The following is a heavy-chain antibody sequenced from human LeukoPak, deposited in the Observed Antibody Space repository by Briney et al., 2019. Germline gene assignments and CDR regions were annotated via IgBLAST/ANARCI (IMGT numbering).Heavy chain of an antibody. CDR3: ARSYYYDSSGYYYSDFY. V-gene: IGHV1-69*02. D-gene: IGHD3-22*01. CDR2: IIPILGIA. CDR1: GGTFSSYT. J-gene: IGHJ4*02. Sequence: GASVKVSCKASGGTFSSYTISWVRQAPGQGLEWMGRIIPILGIANYAQKFQGRVTITADKSTSTAYVELSSLRSEDTAVYYCARSYYYDSSGYYYSDFYWGQGTLVTVSS.